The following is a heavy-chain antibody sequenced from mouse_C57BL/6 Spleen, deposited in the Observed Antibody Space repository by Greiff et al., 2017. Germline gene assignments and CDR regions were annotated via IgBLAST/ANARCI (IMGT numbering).Heavy chain of an antibody. J-gene: IGHJ4*01. CDR1: GYTFTSYW. Sequence: QVQLQQSGAELVMPGASVKLSCKASGYTFTSYWMHWVKQRPGQGLEWIGEIDPSDSYTNYNQKFKGKSTLTVDKSSSTAYMQLSSLTSEDSAVYYCARGGTGRLYAMDYWGQGTSVTVSS. D-gene: IGHD3-3*01. CDR3: ARGGTGRLYAMDY. V-gene: IGHV1-69*01. CDR2: IDPSDSYT.